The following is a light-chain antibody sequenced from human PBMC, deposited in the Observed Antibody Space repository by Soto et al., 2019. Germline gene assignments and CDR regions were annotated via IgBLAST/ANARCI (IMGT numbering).Light chain of an antibody. CDR1: QGITNY. CDR2: GAS. V-gene: IGKV1-27*01. CDR3: QNYNSAPGT. Sequence: DIQMTQSPSSLSASVGDRVTISRRASQGITNYLAWYQQKPGKVPKVLIYGASTLQSGVPSRFSGSGSGTDFTLTIGSLQPEDVATYYCQNYNSAPGTFGQGTKVEIK. J-gene: IGKJ1*01.